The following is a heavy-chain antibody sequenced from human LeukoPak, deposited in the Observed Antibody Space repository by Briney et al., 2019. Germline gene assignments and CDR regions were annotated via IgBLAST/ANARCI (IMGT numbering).Heavy chain of an antibody. CDR3: AKGAGYSSNWNFDY. CDR1: GFTVSSNY. V-gene: IGHV3-53*01. J-gene: IGHJ4*02. Sequence: GGSLRLSCAASGFTVSSNYMSWVRQAPGKGLEWVSVIYSGGSTYYADSVKGRFTISRDNSKNTLYLQMTSVRAEDTAVYYCAKGAGYSSNWNFDYWGQGTLVTVSS. CDR2: IYSGGST. D-gene: IGHD6-13*01.